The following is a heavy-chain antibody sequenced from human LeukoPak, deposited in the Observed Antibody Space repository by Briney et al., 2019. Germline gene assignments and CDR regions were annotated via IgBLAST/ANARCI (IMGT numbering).Heavy chain of an antibody. CDR2: IIPIFGTA. D-gene: IGHD2-2*02. Sequence: ASVKVSCKASGGTFSSYAISWVRQAPGQGLEWMGGIIPIFGTANYAQKFQGRVTITTDESTSTAYMELSSLRSEDTAVYYCARVVPAAIHESGYYYYYMDVWGKGTTVTVSS. V-gene: IGHV1-69*05. CDR1: GGTFSSYA. J-gene: IGHJ6*03. CDR3: ARVVPAAIHESGYYYYYMDV.